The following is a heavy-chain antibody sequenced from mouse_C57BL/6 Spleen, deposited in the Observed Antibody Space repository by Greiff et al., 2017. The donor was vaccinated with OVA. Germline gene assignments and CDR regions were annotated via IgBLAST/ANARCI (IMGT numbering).Heavy chain of an antibody. J-gene: IGHJ2*01. Sequence: EVKLQESGPGLVKPSQSLSLTCSVTGYSITSGYSWNWIRQFPGNKLEWMGYISYDGSNNYNPSLKNRISITRDTSKNQFFLKLNSVTTEDTATYYCARGAPIYYGSSFDYWGQGTTLTVSS. CDR2: ISYDGSN. D-gene: IGHD1-1*01. V-gene: IGHV3-6*01. CDR3: ARGAPIYYGSSFDY. CDR1: GYSITSGYS.